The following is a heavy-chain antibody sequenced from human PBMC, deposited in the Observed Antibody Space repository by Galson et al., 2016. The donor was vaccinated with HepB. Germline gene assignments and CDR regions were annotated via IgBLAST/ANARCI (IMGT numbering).Heavy chain of an antibody. J-gene: IGHJ4*02. CDR1: GDSVNSGFYY. Sequence: LTCVVSGDSVNSGFYYWSWIRQPPGKGLEWIGCIYYSGSTNYNTSLQSRVSISLDTSKNQFSLKLNSVTAADTAVYYCARGNNFWSGYYADYWGQGTLVTVSS. CDR3: ARGNNFWSGYYADY. V-gene: IGHV4-61*01. CDR2: IYYSGST. D-gene: IGHD3-3*01.